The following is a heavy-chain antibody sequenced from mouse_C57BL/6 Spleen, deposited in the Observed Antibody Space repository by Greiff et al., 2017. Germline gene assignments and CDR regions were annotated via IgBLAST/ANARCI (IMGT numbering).Heavy chain of an antibody. CDR1: GFTFSDYY. J-gene: IGHJ3*01. CDR3: ARQYDYDAWFAY. Sequence: EVKLMESGGGLVQPGGSLKLSCAASGFTFSDYYMYWVRQTPEKRLEWVAYISNGGGSTYYPDTGKGRFTISRDNAKNTLYLQMSRLKSEDTAMYYWARQYDYDAWFAYWGQGTLVTVSA. D-gene: IGHD2-4*01. CDR2: ISNGGGST. V-gene: IGHV5-12*01.